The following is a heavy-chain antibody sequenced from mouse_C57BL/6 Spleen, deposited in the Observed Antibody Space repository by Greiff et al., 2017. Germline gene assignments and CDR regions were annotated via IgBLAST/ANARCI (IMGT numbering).Heavy chain of an antibody. CDR2: INPSSGYT. CDR1: GYTFTSYT. CDR3: ASYYGNPWFAY. Sequence: QVQLQQSGAELARPGASVKMSCKASGYTFTSYTMHWVKQRPGQGLEWIGYINPSSGYTKYNQKFKDKATLTADKSSSPAYMQLSSLTSEDSAVYYCASYYGNPWFAYWGQGTLVTVSA. D-gene: IGHD2-1*01. J-gene: IGHJ3*01. V-gene: IGHV1-4*01.